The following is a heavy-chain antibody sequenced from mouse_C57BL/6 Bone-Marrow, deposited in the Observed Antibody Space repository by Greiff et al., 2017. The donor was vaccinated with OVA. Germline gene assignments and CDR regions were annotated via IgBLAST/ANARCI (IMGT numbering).Heavy chain of an antibody. J-gene: IGHJ4*01. CDR2: IDPETGGT. Sequence: VQLQQSGAELVRPGASVTLSCKASGYTFTDYEMHWVKQTPVHGLDWIGAIDPETGGTAYNQKFKGKAILTADKSSSTAYMELRSLTSEDSAVYYCTRGYSNDYAMDYWGQGTAVTVSS. CDR3: TRGYSNDYAMDY. CDR1: GYTFTDYE. D-gene: IGHD2-5*01. V-gene: IGHV1-15*01.